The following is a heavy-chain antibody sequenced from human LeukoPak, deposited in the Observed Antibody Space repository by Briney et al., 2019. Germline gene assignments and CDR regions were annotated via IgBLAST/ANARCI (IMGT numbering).Heavy chain of an antibody. V-gene: IGHV3-23*01. CDR3: AKSSGGSYSWFDP. Sequence: GGSLRLSCAASVFTFSNYGMNWVRPARGKGLEWVSTISGGGGSTYYADSVKGRFTISRDNSKNTLYLQMNSLRAEDTAIYYCAKSSGGSYSWFDPWGQGTLVTVSS. D-gene: IGHD2-15*01. CDR2: ISGGGGST. CDR1: VFTFSNYG. J-gene: IGHJ5*02.